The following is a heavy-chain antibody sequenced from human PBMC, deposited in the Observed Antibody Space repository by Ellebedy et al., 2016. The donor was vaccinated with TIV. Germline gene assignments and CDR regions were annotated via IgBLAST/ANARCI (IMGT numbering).Heavy chain of an antibody. D-gene: IGHD3-22*01. V-gene: IGHV4-59*01. CDR1: NGSISGSF. Sequence: MPSETLSLTCTVSNGSISGSFWSWVRRPPGKGLEWIGYVYYNGIANYNPSLKSRLTISVDTSRNQFSLKLNSVTAADTAVYYCARDRDSTGYYSPWGQGILVTVSS. CDR2: VYYNGIA. J-gene: IGHJ5*02. CDR3: ARDRDSTGYYSP.